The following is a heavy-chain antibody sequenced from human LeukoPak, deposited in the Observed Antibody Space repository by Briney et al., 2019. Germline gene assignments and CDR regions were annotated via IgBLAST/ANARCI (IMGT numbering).Heavy chain of an antibody. CDR2: IIPIFGTA. J-gene: IGHJ5*02. V-gene: IGHV1-69*05. CDR3: ARVPPVKPNWFDP. Sequence: GASVKVSCKASGGTFSSYAISWVRQAPGQGLEWMGRIIPIFGTANYAQKFQGRVTITTDESTSTAYMELRSRRCEDTAVYYCARVPPVKPNWFDPWGQVTLVTVSS. CDR1: GGTFSSYA.